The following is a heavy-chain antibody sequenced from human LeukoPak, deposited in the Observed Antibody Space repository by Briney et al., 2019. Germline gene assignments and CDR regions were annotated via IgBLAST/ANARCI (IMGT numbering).Heavy chain of an antibody. Sequence: ASVKVSCTASGYTFTSYDINWVRQATGQGLEWMGWMNPNSGNTGYAQKFQGRVTMTRNTSISTAYMELSRLRSEDTAVYYCARGRGSYRNNWFDPWGQGTLVTVSS. CDR3: ARGRGSYRNNWFDP. J-gene: IGHJ5*02. CDR1: GYTFTSYD. V-gene: IGHV1-8*01. D-gene: IGHD1-26*01. CDR2: MNPNSGNT.